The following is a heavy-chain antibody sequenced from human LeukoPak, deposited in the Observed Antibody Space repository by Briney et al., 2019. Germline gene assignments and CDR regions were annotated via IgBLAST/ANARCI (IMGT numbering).Heavy chain of an antibody. CDR1: AGSFGGYY. D-gene: IGHD3-3*01. CDR3: ARELGGYDFWSGYYDY. Sequence: SETLSLTCAVYAGSFGGYYWSWIRQPPGKGLEWIGEINQSGSTTYNPSLKSRVTISVDTSKNQFSLKLSSVTAADTAVYYCARELGGYDFWSGYYDYWGQGTLVTVSS. CDR2: INQSGST. V-gene: IGHV4-34*01. J-gene: IGHJ4*02.